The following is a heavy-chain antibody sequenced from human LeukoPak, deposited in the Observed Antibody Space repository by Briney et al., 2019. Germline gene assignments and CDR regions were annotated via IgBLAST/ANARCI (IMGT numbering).Heavy chain of an antibody. Sequence: SETLSLTCTVSGGSISSGGYYWSWIRQHPGKGLEWIGYIYYSGSTYYNPSPKSRVTISVDTSKNQFSLKLSSVTAADTAVYYCARGRRYSYGYDAFDIWGQGTMVTVSS. D-gene: IGHD5-18*01. V-gene: IGHV4-31*03. CDR3: ARGRRYSYGYDAFDI. J-gene: IGHJ3*02. CDR2: IYYSGST. CDR1: GGSISSGGYY.